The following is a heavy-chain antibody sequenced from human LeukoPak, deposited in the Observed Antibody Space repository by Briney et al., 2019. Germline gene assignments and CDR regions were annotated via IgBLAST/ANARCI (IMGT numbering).Heavy chain of an antibody. CDR1: GYTFTSYD. V-gene: IGHV1-8*01. CDR3: AIVYSGGWYRLYYYYGMDV. D-gene: IGHD6-19*01. CDR2: VSPNSGNT. Sequence: ASVKVSCKASGYTFTSYDLNWVRQATGQGLEWMGRVSPNSGNTGYAQKFQGRVTMTRDTSISTVYMELSSLRSEDTAVYYCAIVYSGGWYRLYYYYGMDVWGQGTTVTVSS. J-gene: IGHJ6*02.